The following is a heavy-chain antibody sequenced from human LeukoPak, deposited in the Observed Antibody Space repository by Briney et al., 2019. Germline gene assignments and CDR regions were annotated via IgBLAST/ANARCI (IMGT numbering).Heavy chain of an antibody. Sequence: ASVKVSCKASGYTFTGYYMHWVRQAPGQGPEWMGWINPNSGGTNYAQKFQGRVTMTRDTSISTAYMELSRLRSDDTAVYYCARAVDYGDYVDYWGQGTLVTVSS. D-gene: IGHD4-17*01. CDR1: GYTFTGYY. CDR2: INPNSGGT. CDR3: ARAVDYGDYVDY. J-gene: IGHJ4*02. V-gene: IGHV1-2*02.